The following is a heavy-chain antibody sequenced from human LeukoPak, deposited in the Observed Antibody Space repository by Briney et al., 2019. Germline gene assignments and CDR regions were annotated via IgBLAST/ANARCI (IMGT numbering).Heavy chain of an antibody. D-gene: IGHD2-15*01. Sequence: SETLSLTCTVSGVSISSSSYYWGWIRQPPGKGLEWIGSIYYSGSTYYNPSLKSRVTISVDTSKNQFSLKLSSVTAADTAVYYCARQPLYCSGGSCYSPDFDYWGQGTLVTVSS. CDR3: ARQPLYCSGGSCYSPDFDY. CDR1: GVSISSSSYY. J-gene: IGHJ4*02. V-gene: IGHV4-39*01. CDR2: IYYSGST.